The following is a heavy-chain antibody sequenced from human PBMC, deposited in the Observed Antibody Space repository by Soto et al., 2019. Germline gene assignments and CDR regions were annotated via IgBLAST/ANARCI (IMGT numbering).Heavy chain of an antibody. Sequence: QVPLVQSGPEVKKPGSSVKVSCKASGNTFSTYTINWVRQAPGQGLEWLGRVIPLFDKTDYTQKFQGRVTITADKSTSTAYLELGSLRSADTAVYYCARGHNDDEDYWAQGTLVTVSS. CDR2: VIPLFDKT. J-gene: IGHJ4*02. V-gene: IGHV1-69*08. D-gene: IGHD1-1*01. CDR1: GNTFSTYT. CDR3: ARGHNDDEDY.